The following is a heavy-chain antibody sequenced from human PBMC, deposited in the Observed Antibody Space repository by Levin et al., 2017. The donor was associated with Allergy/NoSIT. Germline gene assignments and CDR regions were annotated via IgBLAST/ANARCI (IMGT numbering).Heavy chain of an antibody. Sequence: LRLSCTVSGGSISGSSYYWTWIRQPAGKGLEWIGRIYSSGSTDYNPSLKSRVTISMDTSKNQFSLKLTSVTAADTAVYYCTRTLWFGSSFDPWGQGTLVTVSS. CDR2: IYSSGST. CDR1: GGSISGSSYY. J-gene: IGHJ5*02. CDR3: TRTLWFGSSFDP. D-gene: IGHD3-10*01. V-gene: IGHV4-61*02.